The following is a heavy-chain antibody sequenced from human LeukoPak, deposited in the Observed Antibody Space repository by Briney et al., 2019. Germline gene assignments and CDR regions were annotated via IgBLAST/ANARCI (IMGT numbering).Heavy chain of an antibody. Sequence: SETLSLTCAVYGGSFSGYYWSWIRQPPGKGLEWIGEINHSGSTNYNPSLKSRVTISVDTSKNQFFLKLSSVTAADTAVYYCARTITMVRGVIQGFDYWGQGTLVTVSS. CDR3: ARTITMVRGVIQGFDY. J-gene: IGHJ4*02. V-gene: IGHV4-34*01. CDR2: INHSGST. D-gene: IGHD3-10*01. CDR1: GGSFSGYY.